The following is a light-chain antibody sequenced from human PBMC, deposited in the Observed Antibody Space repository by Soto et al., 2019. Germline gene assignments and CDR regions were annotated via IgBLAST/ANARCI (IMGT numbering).Light chain of an antibody. J-gene: IGKJ5*01. CDR1: QSVSSSY. CDR2: GAS. Sequence: EIAMSQSPATLSVSPGERATLSCRASQSVSSSYLAWYQQKPGQAPRLLIYGASSRATGIPDRFSGSGSGTDFTLTISRLEPEDFAAYYCQQYGSSLITFGQGTRLEIK. CDR3: QQYGSSLIT. V-gene: IGKV3-20*01.